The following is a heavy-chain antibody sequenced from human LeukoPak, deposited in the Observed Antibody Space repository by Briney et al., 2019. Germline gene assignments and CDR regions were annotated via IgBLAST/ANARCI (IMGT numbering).Heavy chain of an antibody. Sequence: SETLSLTCTVSGGSISGYYWSWIRQPPGKGLEWIGYNYYNENTNYNPSLKSRATISIDTSKNQFSLQLTSVTAADTAVYYCAKDIGYYYDSSGYPHYWGQGTLVTVSS. CDR1: GGSISGYY. D-gene: IGHD3-22*01. CDR3: AKDIGYYYDSSGYPHY. J-gene: IGHJ4*02. V-gene: IGHV4-59*01. CDR2: NYYNENT.